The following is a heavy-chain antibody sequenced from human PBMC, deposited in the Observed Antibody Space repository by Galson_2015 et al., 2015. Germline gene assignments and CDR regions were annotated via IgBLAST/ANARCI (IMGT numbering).Heavy chain of an antibody. CDR2: ISGSGGTT. Sequence: SLRLSCAASGFIFSSYVMSWVRQAPGKGLEWVSTISGSGGTTHYADSVKGRFTISRDNSQSTLYLQMNSLRDEDTAIYYCAKDLGRTDFWTGRATKFDYWGQETLVTVSS. CDR1: GFIFSSYV. D-gene: IGHD3/OR15-3a*01. CDR3: AKDLGRTDFWTGRATKFDY. V-gene: IGHV3-23*01. J-gene: IGHJ4*02.